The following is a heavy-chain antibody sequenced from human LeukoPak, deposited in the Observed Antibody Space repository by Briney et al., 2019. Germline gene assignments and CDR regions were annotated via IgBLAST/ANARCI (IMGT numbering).Heavy chain of an antibody. CDR2: IIPIFGTA. CDR3: ARARYYYDSSGYGLDY. CDR1: GYTFTGYY. J-gene: IGHJ4*02. D-gene: IGHD3-22*01. Sequence: SVKVSCKASGYTFTGYYMHWVRQAPGQGLEWMGRIIPIFGTANYAQKFQGRVTITTDESTSTAYMELSSLRSEDAAVYYCARARYYYDSSGYGLDYWGQGTLVTVSS. V-gene: IGHV1-69*05.